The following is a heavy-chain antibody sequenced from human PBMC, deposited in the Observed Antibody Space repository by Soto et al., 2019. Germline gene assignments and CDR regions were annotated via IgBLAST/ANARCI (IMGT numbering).Heavy chain of an antibody. Sequence: SVKVSCKASGFTFTSSAVQWVRQARGQRLEWIGWIVVGSGNTNYAQKFQERVTITRDMSTSTAHMELSSLRSEDTALYYCAAVPTAAAHSYGMDVWGQGTTVTVSS. CDR2: IVVGSGNT. CDR1: GFTFTSSA. D-gene: IGHD6-13*01. J-gene: IGHJ6*02. CDR3: AAVPTAAAHSYGMDV. V-gene: IGHV1-58*01.